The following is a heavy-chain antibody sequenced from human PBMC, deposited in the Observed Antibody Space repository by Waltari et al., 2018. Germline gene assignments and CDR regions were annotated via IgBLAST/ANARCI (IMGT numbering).Heavy chain of an antibody. V-gene: IGHV3-74*01. CDR2: INSDGTNI. CDR3: ARDVDWGVGALGY. J-gene: IGHJ4*02. CDR1: GFTFSHYW. Sequence: EVQLVESGGGFVQPGGSLRLSCAASGFTFSHYWMHWVRQIPGKGLMWVSRINSDGTNIVYADSVRGRFTISKDNAKNTLYLQMNSLSAEDTAVYYCARDVDWGVGALGYWGQGTPVTVS. D-gene: IGHD1-26*01.